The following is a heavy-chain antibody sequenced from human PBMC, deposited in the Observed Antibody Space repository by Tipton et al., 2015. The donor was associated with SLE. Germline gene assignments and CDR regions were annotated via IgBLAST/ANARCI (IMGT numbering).Heavy chain of an antibody. V-gene: IGHV4-59*01. D-gene: IGHD5-18*01. CDR2: IYYSGTT. CDR3: ARGGLGYSYYYYMDV. J-gene: IGHJ6*03. Sequence: TLYLTCSVSGASITDYQWTWIRQPPGKRLEWIGYIYYSGTTNYNPSLKSRVTISADTSKNQFSLKLSSVTAADTAVYYCARGGLGYSYYYYMDVWGKGTTVTVSS. CDR1: GASITDYQ.